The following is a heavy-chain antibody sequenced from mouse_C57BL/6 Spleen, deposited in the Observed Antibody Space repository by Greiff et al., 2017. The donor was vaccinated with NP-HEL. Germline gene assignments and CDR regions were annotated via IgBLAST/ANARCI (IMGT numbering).Heavy chain of an antibody. V-gene: IGHV1-15*01. Sequence: QVQLQQSGAELVRPGASVTLSCKASGYTFSDYEMHWVKQTPVHGLEWIGAIDPETGGTASNQKFKGKAILTADKSSSTAYMELRSLTSEDSAVYYCTRYYYGSSYWWYFDVWGTGTTVTVSS. CDR2: IDPETGGT. D-gene: IGHD1-1*01. CDR3: TRYYYGSSYWWYFDV. CDR1: GYTFSDYE. J-gene: IGHJ1*03.